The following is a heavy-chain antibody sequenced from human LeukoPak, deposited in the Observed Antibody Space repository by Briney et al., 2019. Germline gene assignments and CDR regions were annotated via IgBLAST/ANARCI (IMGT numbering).Heavy chain of an antibody. Sequence: GSSVKVSCKTSGYTFTSYGLSWVRQAPGQGLEWMGCIITYNGNTYYSQKLQGRVTMTTDTSTSTAYMELRSLRSDDTAVYYSAKTTVTSEEYFYYYMDVWGKGTTVTVSS. CDR3: AKTTVTSEEYFYYYMDV. J-gene: IGHJ6*03. CDR2: IITYNGNT. CDR1: GYTFTSYG. D-gene: IGHD4-17*01. V-gene: IGHV1-18*01.